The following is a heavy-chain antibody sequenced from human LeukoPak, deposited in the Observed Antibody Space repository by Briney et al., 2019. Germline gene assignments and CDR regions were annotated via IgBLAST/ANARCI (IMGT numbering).Heavy chain of an antibody. Sequence: SLKVSCKASGGTFSSYAISWVRQAPGQGLEWMGRIIPIFGTANYAQKFQGRVTITTDDSTSTDYMELSSLRSEDTAVYYCARDPITMVRGVPNYGYFDYWGQGTLVTVSS. CDR1: GGTFSSYA. CDR2: IIPIFGTA. V-gene: IGHV1-69*05. CDR3: ARDPITMVRGVPNYGYFDY. J-gene: IGHJ4*02. D-gene: IGHD3-10*01.